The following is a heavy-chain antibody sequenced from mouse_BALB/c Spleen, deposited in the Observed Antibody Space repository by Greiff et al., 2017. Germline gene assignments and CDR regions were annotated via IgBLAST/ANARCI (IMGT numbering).Heavy chain of an antibody. Sequence: DVMLVESGGGLVQPGGSRKLSCAASGFTFSSFGMHWVRQAPEKGLEWVAYISSGSSTIYYADTVKGRFTISRDNPKNTLFLQMTSLRSEDTAMYYCARSLITTDYAMDYWGQGTSVTVSS. CDR2: ISSGSSTI. CDR3: ARSLITTDYAMDY. CDR1: GFTFSSFG. J-gene: IGHJ4*01. V-gene: IGHV5-17*02. D-gene: IGHD2-4*01.